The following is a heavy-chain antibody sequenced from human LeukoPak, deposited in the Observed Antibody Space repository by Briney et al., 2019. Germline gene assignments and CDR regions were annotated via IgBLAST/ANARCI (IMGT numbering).Heavy chain of an antibody. D-gene: IGHD3-22*01. CDR3: AKLRDFFDSSGQFDY. CDR2: TSGSGDGT. CDR1: GFTFSSYA. V-gene: IGHV3-23*01. Sequence: GRSLRLSCAASGFTFSSYAMSWVRQAPGKGLEWVSATSGSGDGTFYADSVKGRFTISRDNSKNTLYLQMNSLRAEDTAICYCAKLRDFFDSSGQFDYWGQGTLVTVSS. J-gene: IGHJ4*02.